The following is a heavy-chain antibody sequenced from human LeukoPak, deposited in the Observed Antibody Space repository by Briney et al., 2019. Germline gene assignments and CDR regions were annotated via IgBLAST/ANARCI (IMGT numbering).Heavy chain of an antibody. CDR2: INHSGST. D-gene: IGHD6-13*01. CDR1: GGSFSGYY. CDR3: ARGQVAAVTPFDY. Sequence: PSETLSLTCAVYGGSFSGYYWSWIRQPPGKGLEWIGEINHSGSTNYNPSLKSRVTISVDTSKNQFSLKLSSVTAADTAVYYCARGQVAAVTPFDYWGQGTLVTVSS. J-gene: IGHJ4*02. V-gene: IGHV4-34*01.